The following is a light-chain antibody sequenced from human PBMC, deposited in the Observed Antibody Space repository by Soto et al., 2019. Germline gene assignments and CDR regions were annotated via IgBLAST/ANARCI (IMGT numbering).Light chain of an antibody. V-gene: IGKV1-27*01. Sequence: DIQMTQSPWSLSASVGDGITITCRASQSISRYLNWYQHKPGKAPKLLINAASSLERGVTSRFSGSGSGTDFTLTISGLQPEDVATYYCQKYNSAPLSFGGGTKVDIK. CDR1: QSISRY. CDR2: AAS. CDR3: QKYNSAPLS. J-gene: IGKJ4*01.